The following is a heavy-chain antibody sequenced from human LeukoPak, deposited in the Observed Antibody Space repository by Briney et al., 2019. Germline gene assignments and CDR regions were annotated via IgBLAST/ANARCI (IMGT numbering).Heavy chain of an antibody. CDR3: ATLSSSWYNSFDP. J-gene: IGHJ5*02. CDR2: IFYSGST. CDR1: GDSISSSSYY. V-gene: IGHV4-39*01. Sequence: SETLSLTCTVSGDSISSSSYYWGWIRQPPGKGLEWIGSIFYSGSTFYNPSLKSRVTVSVGTSNNQFSLNLRSVTAADTAVYYCATLSSSWYNSFDPWGQGTLVTVSS. D-gene: IGHD6-13*01.